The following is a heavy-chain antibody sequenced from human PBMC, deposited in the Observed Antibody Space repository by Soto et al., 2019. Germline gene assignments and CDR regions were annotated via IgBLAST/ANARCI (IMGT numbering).Heavy chain of an antibody. J-gene: IGHJ4*02. Sequence: PGGALRLSCTTSGVSFDSFAMTWVRQAPGKGLEWVATISVSDGKTYYADSVKGRFSISRDTSRNTLYLQMNSLRADDTAIYYCAKWSYLDYWGQGTRVTVSS. V-gene: IGHV3-23*01. CDR1: GVSFDSFA. D-gene: IGHD3-3*01. CDR3: AKWSYLDY. CDR2: ISVSDGKT.